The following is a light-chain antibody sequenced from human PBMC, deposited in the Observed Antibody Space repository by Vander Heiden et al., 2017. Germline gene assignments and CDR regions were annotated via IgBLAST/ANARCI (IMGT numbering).Light chain of an antibody. Sequence: SYVLTQPPSVSVAPGPAARITVGGKNIGRKSVDGDQQKPGQAPVLVGYDESDRPSGRPERFSGSKSGNTATLTISRGEAGEEDDYYCQVWDSRSVFYVGFGGGTKLTVL. CDR1: NIGRKS. CDR3: QVWDSRSVFYVG. J-gene: IGLJ2*01. CDR2: DES. V-gene: IGLV3-21*02.